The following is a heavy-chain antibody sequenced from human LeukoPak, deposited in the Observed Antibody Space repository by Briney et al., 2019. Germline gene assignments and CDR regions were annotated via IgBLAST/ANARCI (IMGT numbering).Heavy chain of an antibody. Sequence: GGSLRLSCAASGFTFSSYAMSWVRQAPGKGLEWVSIISGSDYTTYYVDSVKGRFTISRDNAKNSLYLQMNSLRAEDTAVYYCARDKWELVLWGQGTLVTVSS. J-gene: IGHJ4*02. V-gene: IGHV3-23*01. D-gene: IGHD1-26*01. CDR3: ARDKWELVL. CDR1: GFTFSSYA. CDR2: ISGSDYTT.